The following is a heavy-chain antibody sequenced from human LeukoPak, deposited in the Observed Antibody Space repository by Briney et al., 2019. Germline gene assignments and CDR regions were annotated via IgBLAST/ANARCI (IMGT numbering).Heavy chain of an antibody. D-gene: IGHD4-17*01. J-gene: IGHJ4*02. CDR1: GGSISGSY. V-gene: IGHV4-59*01. Sequence: SETLSLTRTVSGGSISGSYWSRIRQPPGKGLEWIAYMYNSGSTNYNPSLKSRVTISIDTSKNQFSLKLSSLTAADTAIYYCARGIESYGDYGYWGQGILVTVSS. CDR3: ARGIESYGDYGY. CDR2: MYNSGST.